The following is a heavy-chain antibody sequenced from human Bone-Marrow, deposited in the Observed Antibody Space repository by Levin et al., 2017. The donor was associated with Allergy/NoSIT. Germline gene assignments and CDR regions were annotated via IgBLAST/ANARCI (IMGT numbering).Heavy chain of an antibody. Sequence: GESLKISCAASGFTFSDYTMNWVRQAPGKGLEWVSSISSSSSYIYYADSVKGRFTISRDNDKNSLYLQMNSLRAEDTAVYFCARDFYLGYCSGGSCYYIDHWGQGTLVTVS. CDR2: ISSSSSYI. V-gene: IGHV3-21*01. J-gene: IGHJ4*02. CDR1: GFTFSDYT. D-gene: IGHD2-15*01. CDR3: ARDFYLGYCSGGSCYYIDH.